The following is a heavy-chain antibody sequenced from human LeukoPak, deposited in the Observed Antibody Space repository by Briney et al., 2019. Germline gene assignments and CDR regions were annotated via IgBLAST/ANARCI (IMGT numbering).Heavy chain of an antibody. J-gene: IGHJ4*02. CDR1: GFTFSTSG. CDR3: AKESSRAAAGRLGFDY. D-gene: IGHD6-13*01. V-gene: IGHV3-30*02. CDR2: IRYDGSDT. Sequence: PGGSLRLSCATSGFTFSTSGMHWVRKAPGKGLEWVAFIRYDGSDTYYADSVKGRFIISRDNSKNTLYLQMNSLRVEDTAVYYCAKESSRAAAGRLGFDYWGQGTLVTVFS.